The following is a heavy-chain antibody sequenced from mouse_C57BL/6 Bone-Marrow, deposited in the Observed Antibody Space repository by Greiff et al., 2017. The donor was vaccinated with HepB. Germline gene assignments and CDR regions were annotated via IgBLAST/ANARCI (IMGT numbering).Heavy chain of an antibody. Sequence: EVQRVESEGGLVQPGSSMKLSCTASGFTFSDYYMAWVRQVPEKGLEWVANINYDGSSTYYLDSLKGRFIISRDNAKNILYLQMSSLKSEDTATYYCARGGGTTVVGYYFDYWGQGTTLTVSS. V-gene: IGHV5-16*01. D-gene: IGHD1-1*01. CDR1: GFTFSDYY. CDR2: INYDGSST. CDR3: ARGGGTTVVGYYFDY. J-gene: IGHJ2*01.